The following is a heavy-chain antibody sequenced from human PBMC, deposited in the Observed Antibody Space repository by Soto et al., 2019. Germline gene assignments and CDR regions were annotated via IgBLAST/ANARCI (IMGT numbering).Heavy chain of an antibody. CDR2: IKSKTDGGTT. J-gene: IGHJ4*02. V-gene: IGHV3-15*07. D-gene: IGHD2-15*01. CDR1: GFTFSNAW. CDR3: TTRTWTCSGGNCYTTGY. Sequence: GGSLRLSCAASGFTFSNAWMNWVRQAPGKGLEWVGRIKSKTDGGTTDYAAPVKGRFTISRDDSKNTLYLQMNSLKTEDTAVYYCTTRTWTCSGGNCYTTGYWGQGTLVTVYS.